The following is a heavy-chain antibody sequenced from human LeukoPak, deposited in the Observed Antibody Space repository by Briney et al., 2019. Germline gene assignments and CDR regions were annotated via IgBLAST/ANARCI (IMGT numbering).Heavy chain of an antibody. CDR1: GGSFSGYY. CDR2: INHSGST. CDR3: VTYYFDSSGPKKNY. D-gene: IGHD3-22*01. J-gene: IGHJ4*02. Sequence: SETLSLTCAVYGGSFSGYYWSWIRQPPGKGLEWIGEINHSGSTNYNPSLKSRVTVPVDTSKKQFSLKLSSVTAADTAMYYCVTYYFDSSGPKKNYWGQGTLVTVSS. V-gene: IGHV4-34*01.